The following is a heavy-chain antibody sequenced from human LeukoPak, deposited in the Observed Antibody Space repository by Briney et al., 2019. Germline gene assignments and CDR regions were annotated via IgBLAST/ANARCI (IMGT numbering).Heavy chain of an antibody. CDR2: IYYSGSI. V-gene: IGHV4-39*01. D-gene: IGHD1-26*01. CDR3: AGLYSGSYYQYFQH. Sequence: SETLSLTCTVSGGSISSSSYYWGWIRQPPGKGLEWIGSIYYSGSIYYNPSLKGRVTISVDTSKNQFSLKLSSVTAADTAVYYCAGLYSGSYYQYFQHWGQGTLVTVSS. CDR1: GGSISSSSYY. J-gene: IGHJ1*01.